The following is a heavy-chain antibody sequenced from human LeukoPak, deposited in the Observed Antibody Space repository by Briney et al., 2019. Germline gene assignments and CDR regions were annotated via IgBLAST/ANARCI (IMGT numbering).Heavy chain of an antibody. V-gene: IGHV3-30*03. CDR3: ARWVVTAADIDY. Sequence: GGSLRLSCAASGFTFSSHGMHWVRQAPGKGLEWVAVISYDGSKNYYAESVKVRFTISIDNAMNTLYLQRNSLRAEDRAVYYCARWVVTAADIDYWGQGTLVTVSS. D-gene: IGHD2-15*01. CDR2: ISYDGSKN. CDR1: GFTFSSHG. J-gene: IGHJ4*02.